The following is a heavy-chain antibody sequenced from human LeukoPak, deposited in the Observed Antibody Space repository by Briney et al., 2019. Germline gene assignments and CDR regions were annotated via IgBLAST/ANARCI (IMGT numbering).Heavy chain of an antibody. Sequence: GASLKTSCTCSGYSFTSYWIGWVRQMGGKGVGWMGIIYPGDSDTRYSPSFKGQVTISADKSNSTAYLQWSSLKASDTAVYYCARLRTDSGYDRCFDYWGQGTLVTVSS. V-gene: IGHV5-51*01. D-gene: IGHD5-12*01. J-gene: IGHJ4*02. CDR3: ARLRTDSGYDRCFDY. CDR2: IYPGDSDT. CDR1: GYSFTSYW.